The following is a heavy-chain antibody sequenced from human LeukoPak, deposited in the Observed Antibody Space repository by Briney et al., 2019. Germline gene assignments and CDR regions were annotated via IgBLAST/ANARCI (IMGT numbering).Heavy chain of an antibody. V-gene: IGHV4-59*01. J-gene: IGHJ4*02. Sequence: SETLSLTCTVSGRSISSYYWSWIRQPPGKGLEWIGYIYYSGSTNYNPSLKSRVTISVDTSKNQFSLKLSSVTAADTAVYYCARVGLSSSSPFDYWGQGTLVTVSS. D-gene: IGHD6-6*01. CDR3: ARVGLSSSSPFDY. CDR1: GRSISSYY. CDR2: IYYSGST.